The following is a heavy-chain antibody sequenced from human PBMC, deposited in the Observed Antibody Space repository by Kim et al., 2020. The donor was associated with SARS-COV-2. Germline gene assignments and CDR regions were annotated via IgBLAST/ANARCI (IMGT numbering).Heavy chain of an antibody. CDR2: INPNSGGT. CDR3: ATFDIVVVPAAMDAFDI. Sequence: ASVKVSCKASGYTFTGYYMHWVRQAPGQGLEWMGWINPNSGGTNYAQKFQGRVTMTRDTSISTAYMELSRLRSDDTAVYYCATFDIVVVPAAMDAFDIWGQGTMVTVSS. J-gene: IGHJ3*02. V-gene: IGHV1-2*02. D-gene: IGHD2-2*01. CDR1: GYTFTGYY.